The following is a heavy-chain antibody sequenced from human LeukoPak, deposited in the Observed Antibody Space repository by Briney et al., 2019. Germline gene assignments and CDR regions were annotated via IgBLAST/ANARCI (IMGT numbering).Heavy chain of an antibody. J-gene: IGHJ4*02. CDR3: ARETGNYYSDY. CDR1: GFTFSNYG. CDR2: IWSDGTNK. D-gene: IGHD1-7*01. Sequence: GGSLRLSCAASGFTFSNYGMHWVRQTPGKGLEWVAIIWSDGTNKYYADSVKGRFTISRDNSKNTLYLQMNSLGAEDTAVFYCARETGNYYSDYWGQGTLVTVSS. V-gene: IGHV3-33*01.